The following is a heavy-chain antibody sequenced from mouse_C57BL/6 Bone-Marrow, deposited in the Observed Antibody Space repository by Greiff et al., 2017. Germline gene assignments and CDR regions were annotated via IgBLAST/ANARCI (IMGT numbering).Heavy chain of an antibody. Sequence: QLQLQQSGAELARPGASVKLSCKASGYTFTSYGISWVKQRTGQGLEWIGEIYPRSGNTYYNEKFKGKATLTADKSSSTAYMELRSLTSEDSAVYFCARWKNWDRFAYWGQGTLVTVSA. CDR2: IYPRSGNT. J-gene: IGHJ3*01. CDR1: GYTFTSYG. D-gene: IGHD4-1*01. V-gene: IGHV1-81*01. CDR3: ARWKNWDRFAY.